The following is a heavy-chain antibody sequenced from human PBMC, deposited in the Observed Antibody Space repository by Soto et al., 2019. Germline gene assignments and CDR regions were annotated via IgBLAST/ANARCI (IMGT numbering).Heavy chain of an antibody. CDR2: INSDGSST. D-gene: IGHD2-2*01. Sequence: GGSLRLSCAASGFTFSSYWMHWVRHTPGKGLVWVSRINSDGSSTSYADSVKGRFTISRDNAKNSLYLQMNSLRAEDTAVYYCARDLGYCIFTSCSPDYYYRKDFWGRRSTDIVSS. V-gene: IGHV3-74*01. J-gene: IGHJ6*02. CDR3: ARDLGYCIFTSCSPDYYYRKDF. CDR1: GFTFSSYW.